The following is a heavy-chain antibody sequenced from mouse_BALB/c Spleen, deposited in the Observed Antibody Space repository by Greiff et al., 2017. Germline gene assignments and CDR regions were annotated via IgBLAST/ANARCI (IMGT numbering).Heavy chain of an antibody. D-gene: IGHD1-1*01. J-gene: IGHJ2*01. CDR1: GFNIKDTY. CDR3: ARSGYYGSSYCYFDY. Sequence: EVQLVESGAELVKPGASVKLSCTASGFNIKDTYMHWVKQRPEQGLEWIGRIDPANGNTKYDPKFQGKATITADTSSNTAYLQLSSLTSEDTAVYYCARSGYYGSSYCYFDYWGQGTTLTVSS. V-gene: IGHV14-3*02. CDR2: IDPANGNT.